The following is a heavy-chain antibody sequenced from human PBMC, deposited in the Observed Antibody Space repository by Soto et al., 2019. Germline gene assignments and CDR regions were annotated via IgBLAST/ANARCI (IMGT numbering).Heavy chain of an antibody. Sequence: QVQLVQSGAEVKKPGASVKVSCKASGYTFTSYDINWVRQATGQGLEWMGWMNPNSGNTGYAQKFQGRVTMTRNTSISTAYMELSSLRSEDTAVYYCARGAHDYGDYSNWFDPWGQGTLVTVPS. CDR1: GYTFTSYD. CDR3: ARGAHDYGDYSNWFDP. CDR2: MNPNSGNT. D-gene: IGHD4-17*01. V-gene: IGHV1-8*01. J-gene: IGHJ5*02.